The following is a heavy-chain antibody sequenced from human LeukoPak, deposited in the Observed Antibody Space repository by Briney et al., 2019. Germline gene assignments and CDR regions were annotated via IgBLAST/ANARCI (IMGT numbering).Heavy chain of an antibody. CDR2: TNSRDGSI. V-gene: IGHV3-48*01. CDR3: ARETYFYDSSGYPHNYFDY. CDR1: GFTISTYT. Sequence: GGSLRLSCAASGFTISTYTMNWVRQVPAKGLEWLSYTNSRDGSIDYADSVQGRLTISRDNAKNSLYLQMNSLRAEDTAVYYCARETYFYDSSGYPHNYFDYWGQGNLVTVSS. D-gene: IGHD3-22*01. J-gene: IGHJ4*02.